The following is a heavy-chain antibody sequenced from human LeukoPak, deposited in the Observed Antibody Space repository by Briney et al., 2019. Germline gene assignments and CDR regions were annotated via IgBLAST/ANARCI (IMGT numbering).Heavy chain of an antibody. CDR2: IPSGGCYA. J-gene: IGHJ4*02. Sequence: GGSLRLSCAASGFNFGNYAMHWVRQAPGKGLEWVSLIPSGGCYAYYADSVKGRFTISRDDSGNTLYLQLSSLKPEDAAVYYCARDSTYYYESVSSGPLYFDSWGEGTLVTVS. D-gene: IGHD3-10*01. CDR3: ARDSTYYYESVSSGPLYFDS. CDR1: GFNFGNYA. V-gene: IGHV3-30*15.